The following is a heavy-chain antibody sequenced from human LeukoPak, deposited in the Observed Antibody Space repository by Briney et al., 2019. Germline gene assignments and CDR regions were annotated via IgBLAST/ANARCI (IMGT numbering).Heavy chain of an antibody. V-gene: IGHV1-24*01. Sequence: ASVTVPCKVSGYTLTELSMHWVRQAPGKGLEWMGGFDPEDGETIYAQKFQGRVTMTEDTSTDTAYMELSSLRSEDTAVYYCATGRGYCSGGSCPVLHWGQGTLVTVSS. J-gene: IGHJ4*02. D-gene: IGHD2-15*01. CDR2: FDPEDGET. CDR3: ATGRGYCSGGSCPVLH. CDR1: GYTLTELS.